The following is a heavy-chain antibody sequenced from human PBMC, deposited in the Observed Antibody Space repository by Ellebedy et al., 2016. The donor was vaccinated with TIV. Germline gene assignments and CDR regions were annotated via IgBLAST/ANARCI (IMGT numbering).Heavy chain of an antibody. Sequence: SVKVSXKASRGTFSSYAISWVRQAPGQGLEWMGGIIPIFGTANYAQKFQGRVTITADESTSTAYMELSSLRSEDTAVYYCARVDILTEFPYGMDVWGQGTTVTVSS. V-gene: IGHV1-69*13. CDR2: IIPIFGTA. J-gene: IGHJ6*02. CDR1: RGTFSSYA. CDR3: ARVDILTEFPYGMDV. D-gene: IGHD3-9*01.